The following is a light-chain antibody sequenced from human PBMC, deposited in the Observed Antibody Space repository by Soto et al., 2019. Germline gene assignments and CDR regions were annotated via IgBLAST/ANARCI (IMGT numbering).Light chain of an antibody. CDR3: QSYDSSLSGSSV. CDR1: SSDVGGYNY. J-gene: IGLJ1*01. CDR2: EVS. V-gene: IGLV2-14*01. Sequence: QSALAQPASVSGSPGQSITISCTGTSSDVGGYNYVSWYQQLPGKAPKLLICEVSNRPSGVSDRFSGSKSGNTASLTISGLQAEDDGDYYCQSYDSSLSGSSVFGTGTKLTVL.